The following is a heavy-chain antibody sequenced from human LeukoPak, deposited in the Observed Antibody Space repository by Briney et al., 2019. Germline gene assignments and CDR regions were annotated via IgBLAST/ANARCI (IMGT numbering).Heavy chain of an antibody. Sequence: ASVRVSCKASGYTFTSYDINWVRQATGQGLEWMGWMNPNSGNTGYAQKFQGRVTKTRNTSISTAYMELSSLRSEDTAVYYCARAKRRITMIVVVITGYYFDYWGQGTLVTVSS. D-gene: IGHD3-22*01. CDR3: ARAKRRITMIVVVITGYYFDY. J-gene: IGHJ4*02. V-gene: IGHV1-8*01. CDR1: GYTFTSYD. CDR2: MNPNSGNT.